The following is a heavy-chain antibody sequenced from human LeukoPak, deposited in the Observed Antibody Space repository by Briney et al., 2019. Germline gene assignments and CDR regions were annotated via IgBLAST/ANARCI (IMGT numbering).Heavy chain of an antibody. D-gene: IGHD1-1*01. CDR2: ISPNSGGT. Sequence: ASVKVSCKASEYTFMDYYIQWVRQAPGQGLEWMGWISPNSGGTTPSQKFQDRVTLTTDTSVSTAYMELTWLTSDDTAVYYCARRMGSKLTKYDAFDLWGQGTLVTVS. CDR1: EYTFMDYY. J-gene: IGHJ3*01. V-gene: IGHV1-2*02. CDR3: ARRMGSKLTKYDAFDL.